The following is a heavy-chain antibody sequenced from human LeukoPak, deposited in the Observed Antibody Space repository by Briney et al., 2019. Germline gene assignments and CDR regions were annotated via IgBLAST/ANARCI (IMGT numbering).Heavy chain of an antibody. CDR3: ARVGAGRYSSWSRVAYYYYYYYMDV. CDR1: GGSISSYY. D-gene: IGHD6-6*01. J-gene: IGHJ6*03. V-gene: IGHV4-4*07. CDR2: IYTGGST. Sequence: SETLSLTCTVSGGSISSYYWSWIRQPAGKGLEWIGRIYTGGSTNYNPSLKSRVTMSVDTSKNQFSLKLSSVTAADTAVYYCARVGAGRYSSWSRVAYYYYYYYMDVWGKGTTVTVSS.